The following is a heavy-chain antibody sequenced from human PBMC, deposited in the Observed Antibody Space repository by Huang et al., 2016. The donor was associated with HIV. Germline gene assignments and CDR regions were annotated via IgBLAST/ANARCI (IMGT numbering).Heavy chain of an antibody. J-gene: IGHJ4*02. CDR1: GGSIRSDYF. CDR2: VYYSGKT. V-gene: IGHV4-38-2*02. D-gene: IGHD3-10*01. Sequence: QLQLQESGPGLVKPSETLSLTCTVSGGSIRSDYFWGWVRQAPGKGLQWIGSVYYSGKTYDNQCTLNLNAVTAADTAVYFCARHPPVVGVLSFGVPHPRPSYYFDIWGQGTLLTVSS. CDR3: PRPSYYFDI.